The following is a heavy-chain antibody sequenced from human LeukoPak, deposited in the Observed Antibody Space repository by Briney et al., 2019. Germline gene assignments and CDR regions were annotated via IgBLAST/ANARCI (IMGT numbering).Heavy chain of an antibody. CDR3: ACYSSGWYRSGYDY. CDR2: ISGSGGST. J-gene: IGHJ4*02. V-gene: IGHV3-23*01. CDR1: GFTFSSYA. Sequence: GGSLRLSCAASGFTFSSYAMSCVRQAPGKGLEWVSAISGSGGSTYYADSVKGRFTISRDNSKNTLYLQMNSLRAEDTAVYYCACYSSGWYRSGYDYWGQGTLVTVSS. D-gene: IGHD6-19*01.